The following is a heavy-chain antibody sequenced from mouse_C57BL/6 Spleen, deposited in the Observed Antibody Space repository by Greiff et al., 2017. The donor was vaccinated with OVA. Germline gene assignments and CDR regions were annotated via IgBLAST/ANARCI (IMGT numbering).Heavy chain of an antibody. CDR3: TREGVMEGFAY. V-gene: IGHV1-15*01. J-gene: IGHJ3*01. CDR2: IDPETGGT. Sequence: QVQLQQSGAELVRPGASVTLSCKASGYTFTDYEMHWVKQTPVHGLEWIGAIDPETGGTAYNQKFKGKAILTADKSSSTAYMELRSLTSEDSAVYYCTREGVMEGFAYWGQGTLVTVSA. D-gene: IGHD1-1*02. CDR1: GYTFTDYE.